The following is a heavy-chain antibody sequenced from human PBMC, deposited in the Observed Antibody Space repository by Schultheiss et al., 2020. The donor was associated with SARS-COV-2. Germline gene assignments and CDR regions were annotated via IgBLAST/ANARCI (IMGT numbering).Heavy chain of an antibody. D-gene: IGHD6-13*01. CDR1: GFTFSSYS. Sequence: LRLSCAASGFTFSSYSMNWVRQAPGKGLEWVSSISSSSSYIYYADSVKGRFTISRDNAKNSLYLQMNSLRAEDTAVYYCATPRSSSWYADAFDIWGQGTMVTVSS. CDR3: ATPRSSSWYADAFDI. CDR2: ISSSSSYI. J-gene: IGHJ3*02. V-gene: IGHV3-21*04.